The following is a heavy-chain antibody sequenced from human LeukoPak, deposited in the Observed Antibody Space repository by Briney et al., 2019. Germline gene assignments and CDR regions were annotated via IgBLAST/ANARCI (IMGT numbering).Heavy chain of an antibody. J-gene: IGHJ4*02. CDR1: GFTFSNYA. Sequence: GGSLRLSCAASGFTFSNYAMHWVRQAPGKGLVWVSRMNSDGSRTSYADSVKGRFTISKNTLYLQMNSLRAEDTAVYYCARADTRDYWGQGTLVTVSS. CDR3: ARADTRDY. V-gene: IGHV3-74*01. CDR2: MNSDGSRT.